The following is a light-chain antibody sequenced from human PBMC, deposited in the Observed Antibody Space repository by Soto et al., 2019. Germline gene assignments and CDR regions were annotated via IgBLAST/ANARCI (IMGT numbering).Light chain of an antibody. CDR3: QQSYSSPPT. J-gene: IGKJ1*01. Sequence: DIQMTQSLSFLSASVGDRVTITCRASQSISTYLIWYQQKPGKAPKLLIYAAYSLQSGITSRFSGSRSGPDFTLTIGSLQPEEFATYYCQQSYSSPPTFGKGTKMDLK. CDR1: QSISTY. CDR2: AAY. V-gene: IGKV1-39*01.